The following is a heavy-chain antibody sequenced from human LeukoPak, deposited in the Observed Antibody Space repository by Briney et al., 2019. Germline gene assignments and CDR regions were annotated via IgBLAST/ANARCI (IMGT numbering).Heavy chain of an antibody. J-gene: IGHJ4*02. CDR2: IRSDTKTI. D-gene: IGHD1-20*01. Sequence: PGGSLRLSCAASGFIFANEPMNWVRQTPGKGLEWVAHIRSDTKTIVYADSVKGRFTISRDNARDSLSLQMNSLRVEDTAVYYCVRGYNWVFDYWGQGALVTVSS. CDR3: VRGYNWVFDY. CDR1: GFIFANEP. V-gene: IGHV3-48*01.